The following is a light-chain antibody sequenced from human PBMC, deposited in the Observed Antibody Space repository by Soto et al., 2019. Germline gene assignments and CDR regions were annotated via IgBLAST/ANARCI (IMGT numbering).Light chain of an antibody. Sequence: QPVLTQSPSASGTPGQRATISCSGTSSNIGTNYVYWYQQLPGTAPKVLIYSNDKRPSGVPDRFSGAKSGTSASLAISGLRSEDEADYYCAAWDDSLSGPLFGGGTKLTVL. CDR1: SSNIGTNY. V-gene: IGLV1-47*01. J-gene: IGLJ2*01. CDR2: SND. CDR3: AAWDDSLSGPL.